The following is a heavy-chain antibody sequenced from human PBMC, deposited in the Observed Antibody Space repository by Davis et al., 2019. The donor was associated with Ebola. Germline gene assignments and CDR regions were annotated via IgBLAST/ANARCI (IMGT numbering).Heavy chain of an antibody. V-gene: IGHV1-46*01. Sequence: APAKVSCKASGYTFTSYYMHWVRQAPGQGLEWLGIINPSGGSTRYAQKFQGRVTMTRDTSTSTVYMELSSLRSEDTAVYYCARVGDLPQIAAALWIPLNHAFDIWGQGTMVTVSS. CDR3: ARVGDLPQIAAALWIPLNHAFDI. CDR1: GYTFTSYY. D-gene: IGHD6-13*01. J-gene: IGHJ3*02. CDR2: INPSGGST.